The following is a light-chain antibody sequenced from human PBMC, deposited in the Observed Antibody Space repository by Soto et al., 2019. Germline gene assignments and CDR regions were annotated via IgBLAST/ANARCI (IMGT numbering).Light chain of an antibody. Sequence: QSALTQPVSVSGSPGQSITIFCSGTSSDVGAYKFVSWYRHHPGKAPQVMIYEVSNRPSGVSNRFSGSKSGNTASLTISGLQPEDEGDYYCSSYTSTSTPWVFGGGTKLTVL. CDR2: EVS. J-gene: IGLJ3*02. V-gene: IGLV2-14*01. CDR1: SSDVGAYKF. CDR3: SSYTSTSTPWV.